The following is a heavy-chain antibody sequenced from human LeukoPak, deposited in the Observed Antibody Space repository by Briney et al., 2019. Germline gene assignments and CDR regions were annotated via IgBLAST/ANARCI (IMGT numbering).Heavy chain of an antibody. D-gene: IGHD5-18*01. CDR3: VREARGYHYTYFDY. CDR1: GFTLGSHD. J-gene: IGHJ4*02. CDR2: IASGFHT. V-gene: IGHV3-13*01. Sequence: GGSLRLSCTASGFTLGSHDMHWVRQTRGEGLEWVAAIASGFHTSNAGSVKGRFTVSREDAKNSLYLQMNSLRVGDTAVYYCVREARGYHYTYFDYWGQGTLVTVSS.